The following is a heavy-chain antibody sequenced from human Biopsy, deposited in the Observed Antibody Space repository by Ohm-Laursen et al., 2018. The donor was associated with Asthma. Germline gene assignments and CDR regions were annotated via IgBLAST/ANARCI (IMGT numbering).Heavy chain of an antibody. D-gene: IGHD2-21*01. CDR2: ISWNSGSI. V-gene: IGHV3-9*01. CDR3: AKATLGDIGKDY. Sequence: SLRLSCSASGFTFDDYGMHWVRQAPGKGLEWVSGISWNSGSIGYADSVRGRFTISRDNAKNSLYLQMNSLRVEDTALYYCAKATLGDIGKDYWGQGTLVTVSS. J-gene: IGHJ4*02. CDR1: GFTFDDYG.